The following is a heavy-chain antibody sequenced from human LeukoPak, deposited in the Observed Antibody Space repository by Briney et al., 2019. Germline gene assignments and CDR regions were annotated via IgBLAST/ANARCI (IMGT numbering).Heavy chain of an antibody. CDR3: ARHSSGWTALYNWFDP. Sequence: GASVKVSCKASGGTFSSYAISWVRQAPGQGLEWMGGIIPIFGTANYAQKFQGRVMITTDESTSTAYMELSSLRSEDTAVYYCARHSSGWTALYNWFDPWGQGTLVTVSS. CDR1: GGTFSSYA. CDR2: IIPIFGTA. V-gene: IGHV1-69*05. D-gene: IGHD6-19*01. J-gene: IGHJ5*02.